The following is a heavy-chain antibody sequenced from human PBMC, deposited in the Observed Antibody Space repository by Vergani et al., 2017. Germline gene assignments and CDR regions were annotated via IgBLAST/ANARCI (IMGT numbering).Heavy chain of an antibody. CDR1: GYTFTGYY. CDR3: ARENGYYGSGYLTYLVDGAVFDY. D-gene: IGHD3-10*01. V-gene: IGHV1-2*02. CDR2: INPNSGGT. J-gene: IGHJ4*02. Sequence: QVQLVQSGAEVKKPGASVKVSCKASGYTFTGYYMHWVRQAPGQGLEWMGWINPNSGGTNYAQKFQGRVTMTRDTSISTAYMELSRLRSDDTAVYYCARENGYYGSGYLTYLVDGAVFDYWGQGTLVTVSS.